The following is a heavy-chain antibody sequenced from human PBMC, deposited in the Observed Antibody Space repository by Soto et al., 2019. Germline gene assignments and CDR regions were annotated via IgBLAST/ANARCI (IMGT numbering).Heavy chain of an antibody. CDR2: INPSGGST. D-gene: IGHD5-18*01. Sequence: RASVKVSCKASGYTLTSYYMHWVRQAPGQGLEWMGIINPSGGSTSYAQKFQGRVTMTRDTSTSTVYMELSSLRSEDTAVYYCARGGGYGYYYYGMDVWGQGTTVTVSS. V-gene: IGHV1-46*01. J-gene: IGHJ6*02. CDR1: GYTLTSYY. CDR3: ARGGGYGYYYYGMDV.